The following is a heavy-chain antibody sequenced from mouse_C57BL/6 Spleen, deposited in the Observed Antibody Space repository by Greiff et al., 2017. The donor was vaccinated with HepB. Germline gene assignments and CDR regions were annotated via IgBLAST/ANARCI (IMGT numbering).Heavy chain of an antibody. CDR2: IDPSDSET. CDR3: ARDGELGRFAY. J-gene: IGHJ3*01. Sequence: QVQLQQPGAELVRPGSSVKLSCKASGYTFTSYWMHWVKQRPIQGLEWIGNIDPSDSETHYNQKFKDKATLTVDKSSSTAYMQLSSLTFEDSAVYYCARDGELGRFAYWGQGTLVTVSA. D-gene: IGHD4-1*01. CDR1: GYTFTSYW. V-gene: IGHV1-52*01.